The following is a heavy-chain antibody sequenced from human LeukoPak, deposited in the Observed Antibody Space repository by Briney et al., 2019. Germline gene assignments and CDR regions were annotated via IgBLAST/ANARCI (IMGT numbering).Heavy chain of an antibody. Sequence: ASVKVSCKASGGTFSSYAISWVRQAPGQGLEWMGRIIPILGIANYAQKFQGRVTITADKSTCTAYMELSSLRSEDTAVYYCARVGFGERYYYYYGMDVWGQGTTVTVSS. CDR3: ARVGFGERYYYYYGMDV. CDR2: IIPILGIA. V-gene: IGHV1-69*04. D-gene: IGHD3-10*01. CDR1: GGTFSSYA. J-gene: IGHJ6*02.